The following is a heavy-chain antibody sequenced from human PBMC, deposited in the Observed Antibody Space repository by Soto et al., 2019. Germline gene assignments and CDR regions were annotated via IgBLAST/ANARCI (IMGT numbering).Heavy chain of an antibody. V-gene: IGHV3-23*01. Sequence: GGSLRLSCAASGFTFSSYAMSWVRQAPGKGLEWVSAISGSGGSTYYTDSVKGRFTISRDNSKNTLNLQMNSLRAEDTAVYYCAKDRPRERVFWRGNYGPGVFGYFNYWGKGTLVTV. CDR2: ISGSGGST. J-gene: IGHJ4*02. CDR3: AKDRPRERVFWRGNYGPGVFGYFNY. D-gene: IGHD3-3*01. CDR1: GFTFSSYA.